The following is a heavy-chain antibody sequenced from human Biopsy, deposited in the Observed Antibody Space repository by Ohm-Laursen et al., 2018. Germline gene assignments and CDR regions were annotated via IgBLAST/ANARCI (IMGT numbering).Heavy chain of an antibody. Sequence: SLRLSCAAPGFTFSPYSMNWVRQAPGQGLEWVSSISSSGSFIYFADSVRGRFTISRDNARNSLYLQMSSLRAEDTAVYYCGRGQTVAPGYYGMDVWGQGTTVTVSS. D-gene: IGHD4-17*01. CDR2: ISSSGSFI. V-gene: IGHV3-21*01. CDR3: GRGQTVAPGYYGMDV. CDR1: GFTFSPYS. J-gene: IGHJ6*02.